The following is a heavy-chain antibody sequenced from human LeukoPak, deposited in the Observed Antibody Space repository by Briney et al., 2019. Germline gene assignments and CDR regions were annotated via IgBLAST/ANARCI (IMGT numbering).Heavy chain of an antibody. Sequence: GGSLRLSCAASGFTFSSYSMNWVRQAPGKGLEWVSYISSSGNTIYYADSVKGRFTISRDNAKNSLYLQMDSLRAEDTAVYYCARGCSSTSCSLWYFDLWGRGTLVTVSS. CDR2: ISSSGNTI. V-gene: IGHV3-48*04. CDR3: ARGCSSTSCSLWYFDL. D-gene: IGHD2-2*01. J-gene: IGHJ2*01. CDR1: GFTFSSYS.